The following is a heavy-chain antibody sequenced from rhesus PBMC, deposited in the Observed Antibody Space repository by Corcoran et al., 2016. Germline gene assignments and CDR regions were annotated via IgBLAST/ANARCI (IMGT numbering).Heavy chain of an antibody. CDR3: TATVATTWDS. Sequence: EVQLVESGADLVQPGGSLRLSCAASGFSFRNSWMNWVRQAPGKGLEWVARIKGKADGETADYAASVKGRFTISRDDSKNTLYLQMNSLKPEDTAVYYCTATVATTWDSWGQGVLVTVSS. D-gene: IGHD4-29*01. CDR2: IKGKADGETA. J-gene: IGHJ4*01. CDR1: GFSFRNSW. V-gene: IGHV3-30*02.